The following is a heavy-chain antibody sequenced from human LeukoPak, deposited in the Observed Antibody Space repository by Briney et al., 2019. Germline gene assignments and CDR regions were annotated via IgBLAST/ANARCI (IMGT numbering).Heavy chain of an antibody. D-gene: IGHD3-9*01. Sequence: GESLQISCKGSGYTFTNYWIGWVRQMPGKGLEWMGIIYPGDSFTRYSPSFQGQVTISADKSISTAYLQWSSLKASDTAMYYCARWGFYDILTGYGFDPWGQGTLVTVSS. V-gene: IGHV5-51*01. CDR3: ARWGFYDILTGYGFDP. CDR2: IYPGDSFT. CDR1: GYTFTNYW. J-gene: IGHJ5*02.